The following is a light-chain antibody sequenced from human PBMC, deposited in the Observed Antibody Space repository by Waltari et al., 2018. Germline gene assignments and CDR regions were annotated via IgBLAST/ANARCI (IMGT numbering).Light chain of an antibody. J-gene: IGKJ4*02. CDR1: QSIPRW. CDR2: KAS. V-gene: IGKV1-5*03. Sequence: DIQMTQSPSTLSASVGDRVTITCRASQSIPRWLAWYQQKPGRAPKLLIYKASILESEVPSRFSGGGSGTEFTLTISCLQPDDFATYYCQHYDSYSATFGRGTKVEIK. CDR3: QHYDSYSAT.